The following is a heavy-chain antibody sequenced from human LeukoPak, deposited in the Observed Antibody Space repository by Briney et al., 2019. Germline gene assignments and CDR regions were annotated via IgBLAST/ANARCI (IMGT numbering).Heavy chain of an antibody. CDR3: AKDTKVYYGSGSYTPDY. V-gene: IGHV3-30*18. CDR1: GFTFSRYG. J-gene: IGHJ4*02. CDR2: ISYDATNK. Sequence: GGSLRLSCAASGFTFSRYGMHWVRQAPGKGLEWVAVISYDATNKFYAVSVKGRFTISSDNSNNTLYLQMNSLRAEDTAVYYCAKDTKVYYGSGSYTPDYWGQGTLVTVSS. D-gene: IGHD3-10*01.